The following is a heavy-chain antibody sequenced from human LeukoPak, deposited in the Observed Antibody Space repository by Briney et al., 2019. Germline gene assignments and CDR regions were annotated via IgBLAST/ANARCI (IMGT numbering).Heavy chain of an antibody. Sequence: GGSLRLSCAPSGFMFNDYALHWVRQAPGKGLEWVSSISWNSGNMYYVDSVKGRFTISRDNAKNSLSLQMNSLKPEDTALYYCAKVRGETHSDLVGDWGQGTLVTVSS. CDR2: ISWNSGNM. CDR1: GFMFNDYA. CDR3: AKVRGETHSDLVGD. D-gene: IGHD4-11*01. J-gene: IGHJ4*02. V-gene: IGHV3-9*01.